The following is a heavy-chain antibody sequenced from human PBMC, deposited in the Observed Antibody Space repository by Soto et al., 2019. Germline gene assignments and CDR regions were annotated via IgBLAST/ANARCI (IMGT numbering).Heavy chain of an antibody. J-gene: IGHJ4*02. CDR2: IYHSGIT. V-gene: IGHV4-4*02. Sequence: QVLLQESGPGLVKPSGTLSLTCAVSGGSISSGNWWSWVRQSPGKELEWIGEIYHSGITNYNPSLKSRVTISVDNSENQLSLSLNSVTAADTALYYCARNVRYYIDYWGQGTLVTVSS. CDR3: ARNVRYYIDY. CDR1: GGSISSGNW.